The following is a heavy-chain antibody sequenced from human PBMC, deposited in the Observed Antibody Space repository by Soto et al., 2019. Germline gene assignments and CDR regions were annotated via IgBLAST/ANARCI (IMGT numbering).Heavy chain of an antibody. V-gene: IGHV3-30-3*01. J-gene: IGHJ6*02. Sequence: GGSLRLSCAASGFTFSSYAMHWVRQAPGKGLEWVAVISYDGSNKYYADSVKGRFTISRDNSKNTLYLQMNSLRAEDTAVYYCARDNGYSYGSYYYYYYGMDVWGQGTTVTVSS. D-gene: IGHD5-18*01. CDR2: ISYDGSNK. CDR1: GFTFSSYA. CDR3: ARDNGYSYGSYYYYYYGMDV.